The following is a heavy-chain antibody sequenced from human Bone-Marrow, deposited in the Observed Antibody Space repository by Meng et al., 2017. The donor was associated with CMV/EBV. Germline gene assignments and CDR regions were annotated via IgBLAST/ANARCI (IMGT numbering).Heavy chain of an antibody. Sequence: SETLSLTCTVSGGSISSYYWSWIRQPPGKGLEWIGYIYYSGSTNYNPSLKSRVTISVDTSKNQFSLKLSSVTDADTAVYYCARGRGDIVPALNYWGQGTLVTVSS. CDR2: IYYSGST. CDR1: GGSISSYY. D-gene: IGHD5-12*01. V-gene: IGHV4-59*01. J-gene: IGHJ4*02. CDR3: ARGRGDIVPALNY.